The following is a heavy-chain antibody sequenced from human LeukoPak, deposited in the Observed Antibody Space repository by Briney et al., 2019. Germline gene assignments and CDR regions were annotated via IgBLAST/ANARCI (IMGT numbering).Heavy chain of an antibody. CDR1: GYTFTSYD. D-gene: IGHD2-15*01. Sequence: ASVKVSCKASGYTFTSYDINWVRQATGQGLEGMGWMNPNSGNTGYAQKFQGRVTMTRNTSISTAYMELSSLRSEDTAVYYCARHSLDYYYYGLDVWGQGTTVTVSS. J-gene: IGHJ6*02. CDR3: ARHSLDYYYYGLDV. CDR2: MNPNSGNT. V-gene: IGHV1-8*01.